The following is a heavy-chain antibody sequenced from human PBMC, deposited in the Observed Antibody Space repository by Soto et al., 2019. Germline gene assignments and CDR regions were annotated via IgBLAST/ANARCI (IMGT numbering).Heavy chain of an antibody. D-gene: IGHD4-17*01. CDR2: IYYSGST. CDR3: ASLGPTTVPTSYFTGNYNGMDV. Sequence: QVQLQESGPGLVKPSQTLSLTCTVSGGSISSGDYYWSWIRQPPGKGLEWIGYIYYSGSTYYNPSLRSRRTISVDTSKNQFSLKLSSVTAADTAVYCCASLGPTTVPTSYFTGNYNGMDVWGQGTTVAVSS. CDR1: GGSISSGDYY. V-gene: IGHV4-30-4*01. J-gene: IGHJ6*02.